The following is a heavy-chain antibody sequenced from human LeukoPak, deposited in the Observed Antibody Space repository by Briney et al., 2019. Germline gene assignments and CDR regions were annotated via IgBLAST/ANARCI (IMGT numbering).Heavy chain of an antibody. V-gene: IGHV4-59*08. CDR2: IYYSGST. CDR1: GGSISNYY. D-gene: IGHD4-23*01. CDR3: ARHEYGGSSAENFQH. J-gene: IGHJ1*01. Sequence: SETLSLTCTVSGGSISNYYWSWIRQPPGKGLEWIGYIYYSGSTNYNPSLKSRVTISVDTSKNQFSLKVSSVTAADTAVYYCARHEYGGSSAENFQHWGQGIPVTVSS.